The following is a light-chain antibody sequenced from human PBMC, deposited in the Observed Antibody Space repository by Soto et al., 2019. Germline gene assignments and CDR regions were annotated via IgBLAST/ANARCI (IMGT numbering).Light chain of an antibody. Sequence: EIVLTQSPGTLPLSPGEGATLSCRASQSLSSSLAWYQQKPGQAPRLLIYDTSTRATGIPARFSGSGSGTEFTLTISSLQSEDFAVYYCQQYSNWPPITFGQGTRLEIK. CDR1: QSLSSS. V-gene: IGKV3-15*01. CDR2: DTS. J-gene: IGKJ5*01. CDR3: QQYSNWPPIT.